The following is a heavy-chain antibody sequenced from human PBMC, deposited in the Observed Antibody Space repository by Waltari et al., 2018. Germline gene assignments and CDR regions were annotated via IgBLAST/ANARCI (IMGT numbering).Heavy chain of an antibody. CDR2: INANTGGV. CDR3: TRVVWEFQLHYWHLDL. CDR1: GFTFTDYH. V-gene: IGHV1-2*02. D-gene: IGHD3-3*02. J-gene: IGHJ2*01. Sequence: QAQLLQSGAELKRPGASLGLSCKASGFTFTDYHIHWVRQAPGQRPAWMGSINANTGGVNYAPQFRGRLTLTRDTTISTVFMSLTGLTHDDMAIYFCTRVVWEFQLHYWHLDLWGRGTPLTVS.